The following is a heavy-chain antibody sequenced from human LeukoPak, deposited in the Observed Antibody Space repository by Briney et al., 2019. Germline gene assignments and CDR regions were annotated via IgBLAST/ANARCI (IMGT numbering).Heavy chain of an antibody. CDR3: AKGSRSGWYCYFDY. Sequence: GGSLRLSCAASGFTFSSYAMSWVRQAPGKGLEWVSAISGSGGSKYYADSVKGRFTISRDNSKNTLYLQMNSLRAEDTAVYYCAKGSRSGWYCYFDYWGQGTLVTVSS. CDR2: ISGSGGSK. V-gene: IGHV3-23*01. J-gene: IGHJ4*02. CDR1: GFTFSSYA. D-gene: IGHD6-19*01.